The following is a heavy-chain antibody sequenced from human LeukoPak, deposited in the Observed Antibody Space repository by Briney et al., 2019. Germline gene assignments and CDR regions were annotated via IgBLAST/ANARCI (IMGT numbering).Heavy chain of an antibody. J-gene: IGHJ4*02. V-gene: IGHV3-9*01. CDR3: AKDIFTMVRGVVDY. Sequence: PGRSLRLSCAASGFTFDDYAMHWVRQAPGKGLESVSGISWNSGSIGYADSVKGRFTISRDNAKNSLYLQMNSLRAEDTALYYCAKDIFTMVRGVVDYWGQGTLVTVSS. CDR1: GFTFDDYA. D-gene: IGHD3-10*01. CDR2: ISWNSGSI.